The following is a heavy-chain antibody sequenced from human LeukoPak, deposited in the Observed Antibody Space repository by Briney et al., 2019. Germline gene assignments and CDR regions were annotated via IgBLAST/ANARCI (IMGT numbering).Heavy chain of an antibody. CDR1: GYNLPIYW. CDR3: ARQGAAGKYYYYYMDV. D-gene: IGHD6-13*01. CDR2: IYPDDSNT. Sequence: GESLKISCQGSGYNLPIYWIGWVRQMPGRGLEWMGIIYPDDSNTIYGPSFQGQVTISADKSINTAYLEWSSLKASDTAVYYCARQGAAGKYYYYYMDVWGKGTTVTVSS. V-gene: IGHV5-51*01. J-gene: IGHJ6*03.